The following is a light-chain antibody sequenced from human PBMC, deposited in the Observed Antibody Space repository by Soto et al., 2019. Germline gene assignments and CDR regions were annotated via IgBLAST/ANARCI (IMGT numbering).Light chain of an antibody. V-gene: IGLV2-14*01. CDR3: SSYTISNTLV. Sequence: QSARTQPASVSGSPGQSITISCTGTSSDVGGYNYVSWYQQYPGKAPKLMIYDVSNRPSGVSNRFSGSKSGNTASLTISGLQAEDEADYYCSSYTISNTLVFGSGTKVTVL. J-gene: IGLJ1*01. CDR2: DVS. CDR1: SSDVGGYNY.